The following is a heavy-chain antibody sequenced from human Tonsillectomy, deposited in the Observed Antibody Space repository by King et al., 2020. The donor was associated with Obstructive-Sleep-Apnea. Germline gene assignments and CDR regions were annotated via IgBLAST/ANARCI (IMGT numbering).Heavy chain of an antibody. CDR2: ISSSSNTL. CDR1: GFKFSDYS. D-gene: IGHD5-12*01. CDR3: ARAPGYDYASGNTLDF. Sequence: VQLVESGGGLVQPGGSLRLSCGISGFKFSDYSMNWVRQAPGQGLEWVSYISSSSNTLFYSYSAKGRFTISRDNSKNSLYLQMNSLRADDTAVYYCARAPGYDYASGNTLDFWDQGTLVTVSS. J-gene: IGHJ4*02. V-gene: IGHV3-48*04.